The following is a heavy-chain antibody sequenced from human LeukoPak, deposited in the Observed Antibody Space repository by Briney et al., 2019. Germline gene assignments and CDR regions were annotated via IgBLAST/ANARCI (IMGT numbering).Heavy chain of an antibody. D-gene: IGHD3-10*01. Sequence: GGSLRLSCAASEFTFSNYWMSWVRQAPGKGLEWVANIKQDGSKKHYVDSVKGRSTISRDNGKNSLYLQMNSLRAEDTALYYCARDGHASGSHDYWGQGTLVTVSS. CDR3: ARDGHASGSHDY. V-gene: IGHV3-7*01. CDR1: EFTFSNYW. J-gene: IGHJ4*02. CDR2: IKQDGSKK.